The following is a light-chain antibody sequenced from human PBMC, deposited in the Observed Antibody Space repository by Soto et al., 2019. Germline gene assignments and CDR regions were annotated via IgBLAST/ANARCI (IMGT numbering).Light chain of an antibody. CDR1: QSISSN. CDR3: QQRSNWIT. V-gene: IGKV3-11*01. CDR2: DAS. Sequence: EIVLTQSPGTLSFSPGEIATLSCRASQSISSNLAWYQQKPGQAPRLLIYDASNRATGIPARFSGSGSGTDFTLTISSLEPEDFAVYYCQQRSNWITFGQGTRLEIK. J-gene: IGKJ5*01.